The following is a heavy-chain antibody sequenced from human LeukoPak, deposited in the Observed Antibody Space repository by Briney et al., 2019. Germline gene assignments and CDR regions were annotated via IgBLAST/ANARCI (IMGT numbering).Heavy chain of an antibody. J-gene: IGHJ4*02. V-gene: IGHV3-48*03. CDR1: GFTFSSYE. Sequence: PGGSLRLSCAASGFTFSSYEMNWVRQAPGKGLEWVSYISSSGSTIYYADSVKGRFTISRDNAKNSLYLQMNSLRAEDTAVYYYARSDSSGSTYRFWGQGTLVTVSS. D-gene: IGHD3-22*01. CDR3: ARSDSSGSTYRF. CDR2: ISSSGSTI.